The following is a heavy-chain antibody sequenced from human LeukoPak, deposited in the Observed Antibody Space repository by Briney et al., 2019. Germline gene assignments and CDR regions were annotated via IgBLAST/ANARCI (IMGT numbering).Heavy chain of an antibody. V-gene: IGHV4-34*01. Sequence: SETLSLTCAVYGGSFSGYYWSWIRQPPGKGLEWIGEINHSGSTNYNPSLKSRVTISVDTSKNQFSLKLSSVTAADTAVYYCARDCRSSWYNWFDPWGQGTLVTVSS. J-gene: IGHJ5*02. CDR3: ARDCRSSWYNWFDP. D-gene: IGHD6-13*01. CDR2: INHSGST. CDR1: GGSFSGYY.